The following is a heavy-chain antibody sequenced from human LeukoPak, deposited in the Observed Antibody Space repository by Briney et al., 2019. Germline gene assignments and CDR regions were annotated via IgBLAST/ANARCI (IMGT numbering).Heavy chain of an antibody. V-gene: IGHV3-21*01. Sequence: PGGSLRLSCAASGLTFSSYSMNWVRQAPGKGLEWVSSISSSSSYIYYADSVKGRFTISRDNAKNSLYLQMNSLRAKDTAVYYCARSKLNINWFDPWGQGTLVTVSS. D-gene: IGHD2/OR15-2a*01. J-gene: IGHJ5*02. CDR1: GLTFSSYS. CDR3: ARSKLNINWFDP. CDR2: ISSSSSYI.